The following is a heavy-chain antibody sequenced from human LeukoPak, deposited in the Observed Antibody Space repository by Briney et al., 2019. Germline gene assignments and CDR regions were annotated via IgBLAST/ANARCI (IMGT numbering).Heavy chain of an antibody. J-gene: IGHJ3*02. D-gene: IGHD3-9*01. CDR3: ARGPYYDILTGYRSHDAFDI. CDR2: IYHSGSA. V-gene: IGHV4-31*03. CDR1: GVSFSNGGYY. Sequence: SETLSLTCSVSGVSFSNGGYYWTWIRQYPGKGLEWIGYIYHSGSAYYNPSLKSRVAISVATSQNQFSLKLSSVTAADTAVYYCARGPYYDILTGYRSHDAFDIWGQGTMVTVSS.